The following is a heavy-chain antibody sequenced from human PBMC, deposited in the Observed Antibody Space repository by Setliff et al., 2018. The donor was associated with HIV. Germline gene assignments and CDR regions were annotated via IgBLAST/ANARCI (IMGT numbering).Heavy chain of an antibody. CDR3: ARQTATGTSATFDS. J-gene: IGHJ4*02. V-gene: IGHV4-4*07. CDR1: GGSISGDF. CDR2: THASGTT. D-gene: IGHD2-21*02. Sequence: PETLSLTCTVSGGSISGDFWTWIRQPAGEGLEWIGRTHASGTTQCEPSLKNRCSMSIDTSKNQFSLKLSSVTAADTAVYYCARQTATGTSATFDSWGQGSLVTVSS.